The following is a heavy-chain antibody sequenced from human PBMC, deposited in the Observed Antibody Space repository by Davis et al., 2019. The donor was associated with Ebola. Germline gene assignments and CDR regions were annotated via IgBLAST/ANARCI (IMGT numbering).Heavy chain of an antibody. V-gene: IGHV3-48*02. CDR2: ISSGSSTI. D-gene: IGHD1-14*01. Sequence: PGGSLRLSCAASGFTFSSYSMNWVRQAPGKGLEWVSYISSGSSTIYYADSVKDRFTISRDNAKNSLYLQMNSLRDEDTAVYYCARGWSRNFDIWGQGTMVTVSS. CDR1: GFTFSSYS. CDR3: ARGWSRNFDI. J-gene: IGHJ3*02.